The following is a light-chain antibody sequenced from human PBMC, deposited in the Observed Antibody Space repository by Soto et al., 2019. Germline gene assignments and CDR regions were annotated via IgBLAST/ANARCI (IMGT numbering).Light chain of an antibody. Sequence: DIQMTQSPSSVSAVVGDRVTITCRACQDITRWLAWYQQQPGRAPKLLIYAASTLQGGVPSRFSGSGSGTDFTLTISSLRPEDFATYYCQQAHSFQVTFGQGTRLXI. CDR2: AAS. J-gene: IGKJ5*01. CDR1: QDITRW. V-gene: IGKV1-12*01. CDR3: QQAHSFQVT.